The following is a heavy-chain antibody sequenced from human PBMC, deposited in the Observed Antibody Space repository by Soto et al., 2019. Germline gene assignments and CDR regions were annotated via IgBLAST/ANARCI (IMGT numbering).Heavy chain of an antibody. D-gene: IGHD3-3*01. Sequence: PSETLSLTCAVYGGSFSGYYWSWIRQPPGKGLEWIGEINHSGSTNYNPSLKSRVTISVDTSKNQFSLKLSSVTAADTAVYYCAGGDDIWSGYTDYFDYWGQGTLVTVSS. CDR1: GGSFSGYY. V-gene: IGHV4-34*01. J-gene: IGHJ4*02. CDR2: INHSGST. CDR3: AGGDDIWSGYTDYFDY.